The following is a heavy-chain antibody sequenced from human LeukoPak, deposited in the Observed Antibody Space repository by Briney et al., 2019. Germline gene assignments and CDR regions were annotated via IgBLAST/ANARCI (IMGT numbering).Heavy chain of an antibody. Sequence: ASVKVSCKASEGTFSSYAISWVRQAPGQGLEWMGRIIPIFGIANYAQKFQGRVTITADKSTSTAYMELSSLRSEDTAVYYCARGGDGYNPDNYGMDVWGQGTTVTVSS. V-gene: IGHV1-69*04. D-gene: IGHD5-24*01. J-gene: IGHJ6*02. CDR1: EGTFSSYA. CDR3: ARGGDGYNPDNYGMDV. CDR2: IIPIFGIA.